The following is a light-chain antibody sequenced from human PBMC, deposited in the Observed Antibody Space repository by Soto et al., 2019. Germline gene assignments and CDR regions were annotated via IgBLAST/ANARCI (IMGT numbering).Light chain of an antibody. Sequence: ETVMTQSPATLSVSPGERATLSCRVSLSVGSNLAWYQQRPGQAPRLLIYGASTRATGIPVRFSGSGSGTEFTLTISSLQSEDFGFYYCQQYNKWPLFTFGPGTRVDMK. CDR3: QQYNKWPLFT. CDR2: GAS. J-gene: IGKJ3*01. V-gene: IGKV3-15*01. CDR1: LSVGSN.